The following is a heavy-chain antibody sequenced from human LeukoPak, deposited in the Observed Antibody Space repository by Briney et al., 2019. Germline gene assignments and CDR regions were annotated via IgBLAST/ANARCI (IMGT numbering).Heavy chain of an antibody. CDR1: GGFITAYY. CDR3: ARDGYYYDSSGYYNWFDP. V-gene: IGHV4-59*12. Sequence: SETLSLTCTVSGGFITAYYWSWIRQPPGKGLEWIGYIYYSGSTNYNPSLKSRVTISVDTSKNQFSLKLSSVTAADTAVYYCARDGYYYDSSGYYNWFDPWGQGTLVTVSS. J-gene: IGHJ5*02. D-gene: IGHD3-22*01. CDR2: IYYSGST.